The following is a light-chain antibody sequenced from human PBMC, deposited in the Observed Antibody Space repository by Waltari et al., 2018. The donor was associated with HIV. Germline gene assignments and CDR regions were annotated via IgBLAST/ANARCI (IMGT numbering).Light chain of an antibody. Sequence: QSVLTQPPSASGTPGQRVTISCSGSSSNIGSNTVPWYQQLPGTAPKLLIYSNNQRPSGVPDRFSGSKSGTSASLAISGLQSEDEADYYCAAWDDSLNGLFGGGTKLTVL. CDR3: AAWDDSLNGL. V-gene: IGLV1-44*01. J-gene: IGLJ2*01. CDR2: SNN. CDR1: SSNIGSNT.